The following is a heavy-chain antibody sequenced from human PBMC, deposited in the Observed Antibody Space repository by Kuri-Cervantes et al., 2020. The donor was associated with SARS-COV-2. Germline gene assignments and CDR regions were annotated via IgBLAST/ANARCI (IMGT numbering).Heavy chain of an antibody. CDR2: ISTRSTYI. J-gene: IGHJ4*02. CDR1: GFTFNTYN. D-gene: IGHD2-2*01. V-gene: IGHV3-21*01. CDR3: ARHLLVVPAAIDY. Sequence: GGSLRLSCVGSGFTFNTYNMNWVRQAPGKGLEWVSSISTRSTYIDYADSVKGRFTISRDNAKNSLYLQMNSLTAADTAVYYCARHLLVVPAAIDYWGQGTLVTVSS.